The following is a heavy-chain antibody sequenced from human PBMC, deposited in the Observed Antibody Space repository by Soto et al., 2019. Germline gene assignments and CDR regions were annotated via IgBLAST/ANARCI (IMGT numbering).Heavy chain of an antibody. Sequence: QVQLHQSGPGLVKPSETLSLTCSVSGASITNYYWTWIRQSPGKGLEWIGYIYYGETSNYNSSLKGRVTVSVDMSTNQFSLTLNSVTAADTAVYYCAMYYGHGQDYWGQGTLVTVSS. J-gene: IGHJ4*02. CDR3: AMYYGHGQDY. CDR2: IYYGETS. CDR1: GASITNYY. V-gene: IGHV4-59*01. D-gene: IGHD3-10*01.